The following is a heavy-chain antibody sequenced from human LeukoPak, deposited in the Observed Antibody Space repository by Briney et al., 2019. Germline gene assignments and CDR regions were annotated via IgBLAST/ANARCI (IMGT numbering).Heavy chain of an antibody. CDR1: GFTFSDYY. V-gene: IGHV3-7*01. D-gene: IGHD4-23*01. J-gene: IGHJ4*02. Sequence: GGSLRLSCVASGFTFSDYYMSWVRQPPGKGLEWVANIKQDGSEKYYVDSVKGRFTISRDNAKNSLFLQMNSLRAEDTAVYYCAREVTPYYWGQGTLVTVAS. CDR2: IKQDGSEK. CDR3: AREVTPYY.